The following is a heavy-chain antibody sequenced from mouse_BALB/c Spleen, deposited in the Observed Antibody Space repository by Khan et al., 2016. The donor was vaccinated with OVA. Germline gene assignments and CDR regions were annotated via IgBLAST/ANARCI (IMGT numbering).Heavy chain of an antibody. Sequence: EVQLKQSGPGLVKPSQSLSLTCTVTGYSITSDYAWNWVRQFPGNKLEWMGFISYSGNTKYNPYLKSRISMTRDTSKNQFFLQLNSVTPEDTATYYCARVFGGDFDYWGQGTTLIVSS. J-gene: IGHJ2*01. CDR1: GYSITSDYA. CDR2: ISYSGNT. V-gene: IGHV3-2*02. CDR3: ARVFGGDFDY.